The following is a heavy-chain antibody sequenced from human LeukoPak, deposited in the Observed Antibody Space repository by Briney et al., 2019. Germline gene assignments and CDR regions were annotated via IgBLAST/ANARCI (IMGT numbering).Heavy chain of an antibody. D-gene: IGHD3-3*01. CDR2: IYYSGST. Sequence: SETLSLTCTVSGGSISSSSYYWGWIRQPPGKGPEWIGSIYYSGSTYYNPSLKSRVTISVDTSKNQFSLKLSSVTAADTAVYYCARGDYDFWSGYYYFDYWGQGTLVTVSS. CDR1: GGSISSSSYY. CDR3: ARGDYDFWSGYYYFDY. J-gene: IGHJ4*02. V-gene: IGHV4-39*07.